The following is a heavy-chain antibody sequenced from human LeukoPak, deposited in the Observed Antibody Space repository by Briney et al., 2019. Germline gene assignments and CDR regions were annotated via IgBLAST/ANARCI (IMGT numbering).Heavy chain of an antibody. Sequence: SETLSLTCAVYGGSLSGYYWSWIRQPPGKGLEWIGEINHSGSTNYNPSLKSRVTISVDTSKNQFSLKLSSVTAADTAVYYCARLRWLPNWFDPWGQGTLVTVSS. CDR3: ARLRWLPNWFDP. CDR1: GGSLSGYY. D-gene: IGHD4-23*01. CDR2: INHSGST. J-gene: IGHJ5*02. V-gene: IGHV4-34*01.